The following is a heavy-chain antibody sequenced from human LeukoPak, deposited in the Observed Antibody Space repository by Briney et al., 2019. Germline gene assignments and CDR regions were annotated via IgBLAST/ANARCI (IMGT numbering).Heavy chain of an antibody. CDR1: GFTFSSYG. J-gene: IGHJ4*02. V-gene: IGHV3-33*01. Sequence: GGSLRLSCAASGFTFSSYGMHWVRQAPGKGLEWVAVIWYDGSNKYYADSEKGRFTISRDNSKNTLYLQMNSLRAEDTAVYYCARDGRGVYSYGRSYFDYWGQGTLVTVSS. D-gene: IGHD5-18*01. CDR3: ARDGRGVYSYGRSYFDY. CDR2: IWYDGSNK.